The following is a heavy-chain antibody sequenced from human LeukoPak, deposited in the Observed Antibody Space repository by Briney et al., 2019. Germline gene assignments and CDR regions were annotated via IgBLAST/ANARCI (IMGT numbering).Heavy chain of an antibody. CDR2: ISSSSSTI. CDR1: GFTFSSYS. CDR3: ARHSSSWYEGYYYYYYGMDV. Sequence: GGCLRLSCAASGFTFSSYSMNWVRQAPGKGLEWVSYISSSSSTIYYADSVKGRFTISRDNAKNSLYLQMNSLRDKDTAVYYCARHSSSWYEGYYYYYYGMDVWGQGTTVTISS. D-gene: IGHD6-13*01. V-gene: IGHV3-48*02. J-gene: IGHJ6*02.